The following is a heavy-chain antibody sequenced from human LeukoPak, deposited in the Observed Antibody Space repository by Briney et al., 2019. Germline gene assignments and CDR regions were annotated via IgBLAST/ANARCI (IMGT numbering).Heavy chain of an antibody. J-gene: IGHJ5*02. CDR1: GWSFNDYY. V-gene: IGHV4-34*01. D-gene: IGHD2-2*01. CDR3: ARGQVPSARGHNWFNP. CDR2: INHRGST. Sequence: SETLSLTCAVYGWSFNDYYWNWIRQPPGKGLEWIGEINHRGSTNYNPSLKSRVTISVDTSKNQFSLELTSVTAADTAVYYCARGQVPSARGHNWFNPWGQGTLVTVSS.